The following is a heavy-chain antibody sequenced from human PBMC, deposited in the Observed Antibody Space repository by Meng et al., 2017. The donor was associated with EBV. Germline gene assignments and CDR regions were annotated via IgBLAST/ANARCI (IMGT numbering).Heavy chain of an antibody. D-gene: IGHD3-10*01. CDR2: VYWDNDD. J-gene: IGHJ4*02. CDR1: DFSLSTRVMG. CDR3: AHVAYRRGISYFDS. Sequence: QLPLLASCPARVKPPPTLPLPCTFADFSLSTRVMGVGWLRPPPGKPLEWLTLVYWDNDDRYSPFLRNRLSITNDTSKNQVFLRLTNMDPVDSGTYYCAHVAYRRGISYFDSWGQGILVTVSS. V-gene: IGHV2-5*02.